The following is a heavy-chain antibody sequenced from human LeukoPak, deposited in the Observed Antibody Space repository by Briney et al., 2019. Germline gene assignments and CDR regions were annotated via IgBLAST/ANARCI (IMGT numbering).Heavy chain of an antibody. D-gene: IGHD6-13*01. CDR1: GYTFTSYD. CDR2: IIPIFGTA. Sequence: SVKVSCKASGYTFTSYDISWVRQAPGQGLEWMGGIIPIFGTANYAQKFQGRVTITTDESTSTAYMELSSLRSEDTAVYYCARGYSSSWDRPFDYWGQGTLVTVSS. CDR3: ARGYSSSWDRPFDY. V-gene: IGHV1-69*05. J-gene: IGHJ4*02.